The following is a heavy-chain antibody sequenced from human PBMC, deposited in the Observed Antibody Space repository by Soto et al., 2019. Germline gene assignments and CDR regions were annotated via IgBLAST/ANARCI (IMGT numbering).Heavy chain of an antibody. V-gene: IGHV3-21*01. J-gene: IGHJ4*02. CDR1: GFTFSSYS. D-gene: IGHD3-22*01. CDR3: ARDPYYYDSSNPSQFLKNNYFRGNYFDY. CDR2: ISSSSSYI. Sequence: GGSLRLSCAASGFTFSSYSMNWVRQAPGKGLEWVSSISSSSSYIYYADSVKGRFTISRDNAKNSLYLQMNSLRAEDTAVYYCARDPYYYDSSNPSQFLKNNYFRGNYFDYWGQGTLVTVSS.